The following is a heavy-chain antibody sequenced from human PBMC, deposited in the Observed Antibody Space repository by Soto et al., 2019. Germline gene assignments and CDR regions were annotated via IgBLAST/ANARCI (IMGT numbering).Heavy chain of an antibody. V-gene: IGHV3-23*01. Sequence: SDPASGFHVTRHAMRWVRQAPGKGLEWVSAISGSGGSTYYADSVKGRFTISRDNSKNTLYLQMNSLRAEDTAVYYCAKDPIFGVVILGYWGQGTLVTVSS. CDR1: GFHVTRHA. CDR2: ISGSGGST. D-gene: IGHD3-3*01. CDR3: AKDPIFGVVILGY. J-gene: IGHJ4*02.